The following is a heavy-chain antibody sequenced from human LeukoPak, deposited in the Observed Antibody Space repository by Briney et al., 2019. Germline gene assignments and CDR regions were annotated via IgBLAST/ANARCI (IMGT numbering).Heavy chain of an antibody. CDR1: GFTFSNYA. Sequence: GGSLRLSCTASGFTFSNYAMSWVRQAPGKGLEWVSAISGSGGSTFNADSVKGRFTISRDNSKNTLCLQMNSLRAEDTAVYYCAKDVFELYDIYDHWGQGTLVTVSS. D-gene: IGHD3-9*01. V-gene: IGHV3-23*01. J-gene: IGHJ4*02. CDR3: AKDVFELYDIYDH. CDR2: ISGSGGST.